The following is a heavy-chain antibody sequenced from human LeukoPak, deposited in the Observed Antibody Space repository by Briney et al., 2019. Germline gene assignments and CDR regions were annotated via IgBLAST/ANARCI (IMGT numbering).Heavy chain of an antibody. CDR1: GFTFSSYA. J-gene: IGHJ6*04. Sequence: GGSLRPSCAASGFTFSSYAMSWVRQAPGKGLEWVSYISSSGSTIYYADSVKGRFTISRDNAKNSLYLQMNSLRAEDTAVYYCAELGITMIGGVWGKGTTVTISS. CDR2: ISSSGSTI. CDR3: AELGITMIGGV. D-gene: IGHD3-10*02. V-gene: IGHV3-48*03.